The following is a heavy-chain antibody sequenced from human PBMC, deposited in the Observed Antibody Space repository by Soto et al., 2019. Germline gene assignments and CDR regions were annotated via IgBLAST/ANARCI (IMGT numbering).Heavy chain of an antibody. Sequence: EVQLVESAGGLVKPGGSLRLSCVASGFSFNEAWMNWVRQAPGQGLEWVGRIKTSAGGGATNYAAPVQGRFTISRDDSKSTLYLHMNSLRTEDTAIYYCTTGSVEGIWGQGTTVIVSS. CDR2: IKTSAGGGAT. CDR3: TTGSVEGI. V-gene: IGHV3-15*07. D-gene: IGHD2-15*01. CDR1: GFSFNEAW. J-gene: IGHJ6*02.